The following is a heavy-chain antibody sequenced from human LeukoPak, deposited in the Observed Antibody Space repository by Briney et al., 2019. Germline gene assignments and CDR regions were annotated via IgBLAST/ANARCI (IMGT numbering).Heavy chain of an antibody. V-gene: IGHV3-21*01. D-gene: IGHD4-17*01. CDR1: GFTFSSYS. CDR3: VREGYGVHYFDY. Sequence: GGSLRLSCAASGFTFSSYSMNWVRQAPGKGLEWVSSISSSSSYIYYADSVKGRFTISRDNAKNSLYLQMNSLRAEDTAVYYCVREGYGVHYFDYWGQGTLVTVSS. CDR2: ISSSSSYI. J-gene: IGHJ4*02.